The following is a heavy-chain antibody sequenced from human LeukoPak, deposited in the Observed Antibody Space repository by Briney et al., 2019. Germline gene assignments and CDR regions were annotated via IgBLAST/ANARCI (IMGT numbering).Heavy chain of an antibody. CDR1: GYTFTSYY. CDR2: INPSGGST. Sequence: GASVKVSCKASGYTFTSYYMHWVRQAPGQGLEWMGIINPSGGSTSYVQKFQGRVTMTRDMSTSTVYMELSSLRSEDTAVYYCARVSGSYRYYFDYWGQGTLVTVSS. D-gene: IGHD1-26*01. J-gene: IGHJ4*02. CDR3: ARVSGSYRYYFDY. V-gene: IGHV1-46*01.